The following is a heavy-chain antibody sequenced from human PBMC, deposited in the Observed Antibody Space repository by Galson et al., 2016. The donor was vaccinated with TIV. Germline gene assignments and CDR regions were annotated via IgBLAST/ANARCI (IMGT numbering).Heavy chain of an antibody. Sequence: SVKVSCKASGGTFISYTLSWVRQAPGQGLEWMGRIIPVLGMTNYAQKFQGRVTITADGFTGTAYLELSSLKPGDTAVYYCARADSVDISSTEYWGQGTLVTVSS. V-gene: IGHV1-69*02. D-gene: IGHD3-9*01. J-gene: IGHJ4*02. CDR1: GGTFISYT. CDR3: ARADSVDISSTEY. CDR2: IIPVLGMT.